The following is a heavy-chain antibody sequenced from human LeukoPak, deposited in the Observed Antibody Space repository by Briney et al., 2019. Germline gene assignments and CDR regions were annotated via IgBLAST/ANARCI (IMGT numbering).Heavy chain of an antibody. J-gene: IGHJ3*02. CDR3: ARGIAVADLMGDAFDI. CDR2: IYSGGST. V-gene: IGHV3-53*01. D-gene: IGHD6-19*01. Sequence: GGSLRLSCAASGFTVSSNYMSWVRQAPGKGLEWVSVIYSGGSTYYADSVKGRFTISRDNSKNTLYLQMNSLRAEDTAVYYCARGIAVADLMGDAFDIWGQGTMVTVSS. CDR1: GFTVSSNY.